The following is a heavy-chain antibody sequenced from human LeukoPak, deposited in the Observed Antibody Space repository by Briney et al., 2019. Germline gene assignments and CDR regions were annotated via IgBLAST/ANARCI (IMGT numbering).Heavy chain of an antibody. Sequence: PGGSLRLSCAASGFTFSSYGMHWVRQAPGKGLEWVAVIWYDGSNKYYADSVKGRFTISRDNSKNTLYLQMNSLRAEDTAVYYCARDYGYRLVSAVAGTDYYGMDVWGQGTTVTVSS. CDR1: GFTFSSYG. CDR2: IWYDGSNK. D-gene: IGHD6-19*01. V-gene: IGHV3-33*01. CDR3: ARDYGYRLVSAVAGTDYYGMDV. J-gene: IGHJ6*02.